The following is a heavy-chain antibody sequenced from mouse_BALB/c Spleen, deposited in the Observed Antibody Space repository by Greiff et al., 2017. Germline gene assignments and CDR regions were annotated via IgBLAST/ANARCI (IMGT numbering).Heavy chain of an antibody. CDR1: GYTFTSYW. D-gene: IGHD1-1*01. J-gene: IGHJ1*01. V-gene: IGHV1-87*01. CDR3: ARNGLYYGSSYWYFDV. Sequence: VKLQESGAELARPGASVKLSCKASGYTFTSYWMQWVKQRPGQGLEWIGAIYPGDGDTRYTQKFKGKATLTADKSSSTAYMQLSSLASEDSAVYYCARNGLYYGSSYWYFDVWGAGTTVTVSS. CDR2: IYPGDGDT.